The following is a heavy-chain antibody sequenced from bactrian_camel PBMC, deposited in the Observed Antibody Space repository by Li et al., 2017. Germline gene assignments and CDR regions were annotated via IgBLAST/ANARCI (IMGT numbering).Heavy chain of an antibody. V-gene: IGHV3S53*01. J-gene: IGHJ4*01. CDR2: IDTAGSA. CDR1: GDTFSSYY. Sequence: HVQLVESGGGSVQAGGSLRLSCVLSGDTFSSYYMAWFRKEREAVAAIDTAGSATYSASVAGRFTISRDNAKDTLYLQMNSLKPEDTATYYCAFGRTTSASPFYSTYWRNAGVYNYWGQGTQVTVS. D-gene: IGHD1*01. CDR3: AFGRTTSASPFYSTYWRNAGVYNY.